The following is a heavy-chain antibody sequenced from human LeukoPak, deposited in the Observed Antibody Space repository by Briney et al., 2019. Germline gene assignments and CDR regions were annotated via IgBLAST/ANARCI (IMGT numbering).Heavy chain of an antibody. V-gene: IGHV1-69*05. J-gene: IGHJ5*02. CDR2: IIPSFGTA. D-gene: IGHD1-7*01. CDR3: VLEGNWNYIARLGITGFDP. Sequence: SVKVSCKASGGTFSSYAISWVRQAPGQGLEWMGRIIPSFGTANYAQKFQGRVTITTDESTSTAYMELSSPRSEDTAVYHCVLEGNWNYIARLGITGFDPWGQGTLVTVSS. CDR1: GGTFSSYA.